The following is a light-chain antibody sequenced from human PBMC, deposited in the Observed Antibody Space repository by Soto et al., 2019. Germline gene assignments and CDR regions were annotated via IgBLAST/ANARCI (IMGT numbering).Light chain of an antibody. CDR2: AAS. CDR3: LQYHSSWT. J-gene: IGKJ1*01. V-gene: IGKV1-6*01. Sequence: AIQMTQSPSSLSASVGDRVIITCRASQAIRDDLGWYQKKPGQAPQLLIFAASRLGRGVPSRFSGSGSGTDFTLTISSLQPEDFATYYCLQYHSSWTFGQGTKVDIK. CDR1: QAIRDD.